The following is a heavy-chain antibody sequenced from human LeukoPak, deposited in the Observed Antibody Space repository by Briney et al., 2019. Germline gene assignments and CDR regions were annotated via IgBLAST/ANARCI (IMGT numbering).Heavy chain of an antibody. CDR1: GGTFSSYA. J-gene: IGHJ6*02. D-gene: IGHD3-16*02. V-gene: IGHV1-69*04. CDR3: AREVVPVIHTPQVNYGMDV. CDR2: IIPILGIA. Sequence: SVKVSCKASGGTFSSYAISWVRQAPGQGLEWMGRIIPILGIANYAQRFQGRVTITADKSTSTAYMELSSLRSEDTAVYYCAREVVPVIHTPQVNYGMDVWGQGTTVTVSS.